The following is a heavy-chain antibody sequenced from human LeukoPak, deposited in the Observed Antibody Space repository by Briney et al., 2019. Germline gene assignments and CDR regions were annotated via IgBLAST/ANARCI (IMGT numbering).Heavy chain of an antibody. V-gene: IGHV3-21*01. J-gene: IGHJ4*02. CDR2: ISSSSSYI. D-gene: IGHD6-13*01. CDR3: ARAYSSIPEGY. Sequence: GXXLRLSCAASGFTFSSYSMNWVRQAPGKGLEWVSSISSSSSYIYYADSVKGRFTISRDNAKNSLYLQMNSLRAEDTAVYYCARAYSSIPEGYWGQGTLVTVFS. CDR1: GFTFSSYS.